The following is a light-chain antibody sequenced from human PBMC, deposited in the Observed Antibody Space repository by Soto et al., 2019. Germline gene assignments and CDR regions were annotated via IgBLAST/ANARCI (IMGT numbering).Light chain of an antibody. Sequence: QSALTQPASVSGSPGQSITISCTGTNSDVGGYDRVSWYQHHPGKAPKLLIFEVYNRPSGISDRFSGSKSGDTASLTISGLQAEDEADYYCCSYANTTTVFGAGTQLTVL. CDR3: CSYANTTTV. V-gene: IGLV2-14*01. CDR2: EVY. J-gene: IGLJ3*02. CDR1: NSDVGGYDR.